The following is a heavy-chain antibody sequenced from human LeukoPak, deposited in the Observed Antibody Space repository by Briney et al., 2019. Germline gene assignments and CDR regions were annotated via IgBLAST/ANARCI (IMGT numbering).Heavy chain of an antibody. CDR3: ARDRDAFGI. J-gene: IGHJ3*02. CDR1: GFSFSDYH. CDR2: IVSSSTYT. Sequence: PGGSLRLSCAASGFSFSDYHISWIRQAPGKGLEWISYIVSSSTYTKYADSVKGRFTISRDNAKNSVYLQMNSLRAEDTAVYYCARDRDAFGIWGQGAMVTVSS. V-gene: IGHV3-11*06.